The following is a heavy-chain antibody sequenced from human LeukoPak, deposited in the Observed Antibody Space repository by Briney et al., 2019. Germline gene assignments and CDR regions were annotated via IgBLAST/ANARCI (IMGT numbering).Heavy chain of an antibody. J-gene: IGHJ3*02. Sequence: GGSLRLSCAASGLIFSNYWMHWVRQAPGKGLVWVSRINSDGSSTIYVDSVKGRFTISRDNAKNTVDLQMNSLSAEDTAVYYCARDGSYYDSSGYLRLVGDAFDIWGQGTMVTVSS. CDR2: INSDGSST. CDR1: GLIFSNYW. D-gene: IGHD3-22*01. CDR3: ARDGSYYDSSGYLRLVGDAFDI. V-gene: IGHV3-74*01.